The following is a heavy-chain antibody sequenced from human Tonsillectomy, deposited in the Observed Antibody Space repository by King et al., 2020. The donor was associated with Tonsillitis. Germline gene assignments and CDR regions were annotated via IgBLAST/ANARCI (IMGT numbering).Heavy chain of an antibody. Sequence: VQLVESGGGLVKPGGSLRLSCAASEFTFSSHSMNWVRQAPGKGLEWVSSISSSGSHIYYADSVKGRFTISRDNSKNSLYLQMNSLRAEDTAVYYCARDRYSRFSDYWGQGTLVTVSS. CDR2: ISSSGSHI. J-gene: IGHJ4*02. CDR1: EFTFSSHS. D-gene: IGHD6-6*01. V-gene: IGHV3-21*01. CDR3: ARDRYSRFSDY.